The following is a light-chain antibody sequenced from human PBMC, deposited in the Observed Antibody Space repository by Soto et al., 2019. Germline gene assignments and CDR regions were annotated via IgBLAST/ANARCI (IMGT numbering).Light chain of an antibody. CDR3: QQRSNWPPYT. CDR2: DAS. Sequence: EIVLTQSPATLSLSPGERATLSCRASQSVSSYLAWYQQKPGQAPRLLIYDASNRATGIPARFSGSGSGTDLTLTICSLETEDFAVYYCQQRSNWPPYTFGQGTKLEIK. V-gene: IGKV3-11*01. J-gene: IGKJ2*01. CDR1: QSVSSY.